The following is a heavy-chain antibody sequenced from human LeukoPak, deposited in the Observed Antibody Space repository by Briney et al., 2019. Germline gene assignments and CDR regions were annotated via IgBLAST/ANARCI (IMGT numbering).Heavy chain of an antibody. Sequence: GGSLRLSCTTSGFNFNAYTLHWVRQSADKGLEWLTIVSYDGENQFYADSVKGRFTISRDGSKNTLFLHMTNLTPEDTALCYCARGAPERADYYYYYGMDVWGQGTTVTVSS. CDR3: ARGAPERADYYYYYGMDV. V-gene: IGHV3-30*04. J-gene: IGHJ6*02. D-gene: IGHD1-14*01. CDR2: VSYDGENQ. CDR1: GFNFNAYT.